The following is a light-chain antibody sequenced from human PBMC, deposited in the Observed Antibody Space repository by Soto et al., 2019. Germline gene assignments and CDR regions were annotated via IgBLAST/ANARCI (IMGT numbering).Light chain of an antibody. V-gene: IGKV3-15*01. CDR3: QVRFT. J-gene: IGKJ2*01. Sequence: EMVLTQSPATLSVSPGERVTLPCRASQSASREMAWYQQRPGQPPRLLIYGASTRATGVTARFSGSGSGTEFTLTISSLQPEDSAVYYCQVRFTFGQGTKLEIK. CDR2: GAS. CDR1: QSASRE.